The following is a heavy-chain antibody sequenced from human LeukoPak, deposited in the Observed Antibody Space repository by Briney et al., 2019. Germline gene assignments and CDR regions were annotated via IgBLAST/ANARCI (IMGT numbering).Heavy chain of an antibody. J-gene: IGHJ3*02. Sequence: PSETLSLTCAVYGGSFSGYYWSWIRQPPGKGLEWIGEINHSGSTNYNPSLKSRVTISVDTSKNQFSLKLSSVTAADTAVYYCAGSLNFGVKGAFDIWGQGTMVTVSS. D-gene: IGHD3-3*01. CDR2: INHSGST. CDR1: GGSFSGYY. V-gene: IGHV4-34*01. CDR3: AGSLNFGVKGAFDI.